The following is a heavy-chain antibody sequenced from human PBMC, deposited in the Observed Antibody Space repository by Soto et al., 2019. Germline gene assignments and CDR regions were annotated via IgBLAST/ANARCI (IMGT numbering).Heavy chain of an antibody. D-gene: IGHD5-12*01. CDR1: GYTFTSYD. Sequence: ASVKVSCKASGYTFTSYDINWVRQATGQGLEWMGWMNPNSGNTGYAQKFQGRVTMTRNTSISTAYMELSSLRSEDTAVYYCACCSSGYDIHDAFYIWGQGTMVPVSS. CDR2: MNPNSGNT. CDR3: ACCSSGYDIHDAFYI. V-gene: IGHV1-8*01. J-gene: IGHJ3*02.